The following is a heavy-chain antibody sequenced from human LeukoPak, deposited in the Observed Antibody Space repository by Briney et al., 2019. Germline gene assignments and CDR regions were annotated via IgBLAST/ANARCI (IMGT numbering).Heavy chain of an antibody. D-gene: IGHD1-26*01. Sequence: GTLRLSCAASGFTFSSHGMSWVRQAPGKGLEWVSTISGSGDNTYYADSVKGRFIISRDNAKNSLYLQMNSLRAEDMAVYYCARDLSGVVGADWGQGTLVTVSS. CDR1: GFTFSSHG. J-gene: IGHJ4*02. CDR2: ISGSGDNT. CDR3: ARDLSGVVGAD. V-gene: IGHV3-23*01.